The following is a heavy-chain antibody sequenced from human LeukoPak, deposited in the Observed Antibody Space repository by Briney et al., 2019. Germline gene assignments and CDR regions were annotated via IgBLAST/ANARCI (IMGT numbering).Heavy chain of an antibody. CDR2: MNPNSGNT. J-gene: IGHJ5*02. D-gene: IGHD6-13*01. V-gene: IGHV1-8*01. CDR3: ARGLVFRWGIAAAGNQFDP. Sequence: ASVKVSCKASGYTFTSYDINWVRQATGQGLEWMGWMNPNSGNTGYAQKFQGRVTMTRNTSISTAYMELSSLRSEDTAVYYCARGLVFRWGIAAAGNQFDPWGQGTLVTVSS. CDR1: GYTFTSYD.